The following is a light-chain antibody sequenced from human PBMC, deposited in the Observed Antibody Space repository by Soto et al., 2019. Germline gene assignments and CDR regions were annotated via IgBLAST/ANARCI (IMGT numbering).Light chain of an antibody. J-gene: IGLJ1*01. CDR2: EVN. V-gene: IGLV2-14*01. CDR3: TSYTSSITYV. Sequence: QSVLTQPASVSGSPGQSITICCTGTSSDVGGYNYVSWYQQHPGKAPKLMIYEVNNRPSGVSNRFSGSKSGNTASLTISGLQAEDEADYYCTSYTSSITYVFGTGTKVTVL. CDR1: SSDVGGYNY.